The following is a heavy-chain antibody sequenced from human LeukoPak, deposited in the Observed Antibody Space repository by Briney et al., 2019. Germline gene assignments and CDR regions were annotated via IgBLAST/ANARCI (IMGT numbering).Heavy chain of an antibody. CDR2: ISGSGGST. D-gene: IGHD3-10*01. J-gene: IGHJ4*02. V-gene: IGHV3-23*01. Sequence: GGSLRLSCAAPGFIFSSYAMSSVRQAPGKGLEWVSPISGSGGSTYYADSVKGRFTISRDNSKNTLYLQMNSLRAEDTAVYYCAKSGRELGAIYFDYWGQGTLVSVSS. CDR1: GFIFSSYA. CDR3: AKSGRELGAIYFDY.